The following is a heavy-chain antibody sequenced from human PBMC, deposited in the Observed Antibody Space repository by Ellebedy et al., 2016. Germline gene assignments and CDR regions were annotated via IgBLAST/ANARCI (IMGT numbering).Heavy chain of an antibody. CDR1: GFTFTSYW. CDR3: ASLGGRQRYSD. CDR2: IKQDGSKK. D-gene: IGHD6-6*01. J-gene: IGHJ4*02. V-gene: IGHV3-7*01. Sequence: GGSLRLSCAASGFTFTSYWMSWVLLAPGKGLEWVANIKQDGSKKYHVDSVRGRFTISRDNARNSLYLQMNSLRAEDTAVYYCASLGGRQRYSDWGQGTLVTVST.